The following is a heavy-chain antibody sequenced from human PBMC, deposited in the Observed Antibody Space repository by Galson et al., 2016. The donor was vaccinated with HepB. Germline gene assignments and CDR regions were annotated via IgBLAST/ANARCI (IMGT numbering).Heavy chain of an antibody. Sequence: SLRLSCAASGFTFSSHGMHWVRRAPGKRLAWVAVISYDGIKTHYADFVKGRFTISRDTTKKTLYLQMNSLRPEGTAIYYCVKVGHYWGDFDYWGQGTLVTVSS. D-gene: IGHD7-27*01. J-gene: IGHJ4*02. CDR2: ISYDGIKT. CDR1: GFTFSSHG. CDR3: VKVGHYWGDFDY. V-gene: IGHV3-30*18.